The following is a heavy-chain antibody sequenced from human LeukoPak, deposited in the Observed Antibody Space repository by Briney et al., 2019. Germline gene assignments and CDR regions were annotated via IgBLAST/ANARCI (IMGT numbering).Heavy chain of an antibody. D-gene: IGHD3-10*01. Sequence: APVKVSCKASGFTFSGYYMHWVRQAPGQGLEWMAWISPNSGGTNYVQKFQGRVTVTRDTSISTDYMEISGLTSDDTALYYCAREPSGSGGYDYWGQGTLVTVS. CDR2: ISPNSGGT. V-gene: IGHV1-2*02. J-gene: IGHJ4*02. CDR1: GFTFSGYY. CDR3: AREPSGSGGYDY.